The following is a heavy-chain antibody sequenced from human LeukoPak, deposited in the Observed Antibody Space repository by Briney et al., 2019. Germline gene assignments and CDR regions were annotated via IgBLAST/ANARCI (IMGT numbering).Heavy chain of an antibody. D-gene: IGHD5-12*01. CDR1: GFTFSNYS. V-gene: IGHV3-23*01. CDR2: ISYTGNT. J-gene: IGHJ4*02. Sequence: GGSLRLSCAVSGFTFSNYSMSWVRQAPGKGLEWVASISYTGNTIHADSVKGHFTISRDNSKNTRYLKMNSLRAEDTAIYSCGKEGAEYSGYDPFDYWGQGTQVTVSS. CDR3: GKEGAEYSGYDPFDY.